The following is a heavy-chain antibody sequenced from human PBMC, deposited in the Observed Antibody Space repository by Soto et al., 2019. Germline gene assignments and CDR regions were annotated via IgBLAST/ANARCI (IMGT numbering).Heavy chain of an antibody. D-gene: IGHD3-10*01. CDR3: ARLHYGSDSYYIAVYWFHX. J-gene: IGHJ5*02. CDR2: IHYSGST. Sequence: PSETLSLTCTVSGGSIISTISYWGWIRQPPGKGLELIGSIHYSGSTYYNPSLKSRVTISVETSKNQFSLKLSSVTAADTAVYYCARLHYGSDSYYIAVYWFHXWGQGTLVTVSX. V-gene: IGHV4-39*01. CDR1: GGSIISTISY.